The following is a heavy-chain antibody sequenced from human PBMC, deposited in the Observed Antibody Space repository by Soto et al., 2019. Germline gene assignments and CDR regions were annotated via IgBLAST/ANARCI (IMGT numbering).Heavy chain of an antibody. CDR3: ARTESGTFDP. Sequence: SETLSLTCAVSGGSISSGGYSWSWIRQPPGKGLEWIGYIYHSGSTYYNPSLKSRVTISVDRSKNQFSLKLSSVTAAGTAVYYCARTESGTFDPWGQGTLVTVSS. CDR1: GGSISSGGYS. V-gene: IGHV4-30-2*01. CDR2: IYHSGST. J-gene: IGHJ5*02. D-gene: IGHD1-7*01.